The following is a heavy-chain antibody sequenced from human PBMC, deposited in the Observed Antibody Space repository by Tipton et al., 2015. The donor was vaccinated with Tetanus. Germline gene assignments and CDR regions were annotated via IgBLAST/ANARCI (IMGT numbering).Heavy chain of an antibody. CDR3: ARAHCTDGVCNFDF. V-gene: IGHV5-51*01. CDR2: IYPGDSDT. D-gene: IGHD2-8*01. Sequence: VQLVQSGAEVKKPGESLKISCEGSGYNFTTYWIGWVRQMPGKGLEWMGIIYPGDSDTRYSPSFQGQVTISVDKSINTAYLQWSSLKASDTSMFYCARAHCTDGVCNFDFWGQGALVTVAS. J-gene: IGHJ4*02. CDR1: GYNFTTYW.